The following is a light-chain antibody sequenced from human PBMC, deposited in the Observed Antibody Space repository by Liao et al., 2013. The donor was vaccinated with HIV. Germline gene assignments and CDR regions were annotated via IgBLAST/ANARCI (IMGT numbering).Light chain of an antibody. V-gene: IGLV3-1*01. CDR2: EDS. CDR1: KLGDKY. Sequence: SYELTQPPSVSVSPGQTASITCSGDKLGDKYVSWYQQKPGQSPVLVIYEDSKRPSGIPERFSGSNSGNTATLTISGTQAMDEADYYCQAWDSSPWVFGGGTKLTVL. CDR3: QAWDSSPWV. J-gene: IGLJ3*02.